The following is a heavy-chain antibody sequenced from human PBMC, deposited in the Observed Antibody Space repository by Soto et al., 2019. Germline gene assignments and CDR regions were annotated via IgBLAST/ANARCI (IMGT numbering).Heavy chain of an antibody. J-gene: IGHJ5*02. CDR2: IYSSGSP. CDR1: GGSTSGHY. V-gene: IGHV4-59*11. Sequence: SETLSLTCTVSGGSTSGHYWSWIRQPPGKGLEWIGYIYSSGSPHHNPSLRSRVIISEDRSKNQIYLKLNSVTAADTAVYYCAREYYYDSSGIGFDPWGPGTLVTVSS. CDR3: AREYYYDSSGIGFDP. D-gene: IGHD3-22*01.